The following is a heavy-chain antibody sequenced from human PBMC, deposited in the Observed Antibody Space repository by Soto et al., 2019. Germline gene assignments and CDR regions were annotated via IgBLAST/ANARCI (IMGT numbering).Heavy chain of an antibody. Sequence: ASVKASCKASGYTFTNHGISWVRQAPGQGLEWVGWVSGYNDKTKSAQKFQGRVTMTTDTSTSTAYMELRSLRSDDTAVYYCARDFYPVAYFFDYWGQGTLVTVSS. CDR1: GYTFTNHG. D-gene: IGHD2-21*01. J-gene: IGHJ4*02. CDR3: ARDFYPVAYFFDY. V-gene: IGHV1-18*04. CDR2: VSGYNDKT.